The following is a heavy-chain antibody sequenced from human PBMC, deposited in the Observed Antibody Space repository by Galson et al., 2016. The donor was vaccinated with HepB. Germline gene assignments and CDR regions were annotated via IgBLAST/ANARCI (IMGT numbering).Heavy chain of an antibody. CDR1: TFTFSNYW. V-gene: IGHV3-7*01. CDR2: IKPDGSEK. D-gene: IGHD3-22*01. J-gene: IGHJ6*02. CDR3: ARDRRALTLRVVLTRAGMDV. Sequence: SLRLSCADSTFTFSNYWMTWVRQAPGKGLEWVANIKPDGSEKYYVDSVKGRFTISRDNDKDSLYLQMNSLRDEDTAVYFCARDRRALTLRVVLTRAGMDVWGQGTTVTVSS.